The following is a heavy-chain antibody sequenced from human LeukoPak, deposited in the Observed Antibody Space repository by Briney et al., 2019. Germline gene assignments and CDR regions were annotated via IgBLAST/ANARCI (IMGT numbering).Heavy chain of an antibody. Sequence: GGSLRLSCAASGFTFSSYWMSWVRQAPGKGLEWVANIKQDGGEIYYVDSVKGRFTISRDNAKNSLYLQMNSLRAEDTAVYFCARDKSTYFESSGSRFDNWGQGTLVTVSS. CDR2: IKQDGGEI. V-gene: IGHV3-7*01. J-gene: IGHJ4*02. D-gene: IGHD3-22*01. CDR1: GFTFSSYW. CDR3: ARDKSTYFESSGSRFDN.